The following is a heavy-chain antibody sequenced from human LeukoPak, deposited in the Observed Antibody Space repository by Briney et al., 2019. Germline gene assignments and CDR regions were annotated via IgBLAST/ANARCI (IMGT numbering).Heavy chain of an antibody. J-gene: IGHJ4*02. CDR3: AKGDDFSGDY. V-gene: IGHV3-7*01. Sequence: GGSLRLSCAASGFTFSTYWMSWARQSPGKGLEWVTNIHPDGNEKYYVDSVKGRFTISRDNVKNSLYLQMNSLRVEDAAVYYCAKGDDFSGDYWGQGTLVTVSS. CDR1: GFTFSTYW. D-gene: IGHD3/OR15-3a*01. CDR2: IHPDGNEK.